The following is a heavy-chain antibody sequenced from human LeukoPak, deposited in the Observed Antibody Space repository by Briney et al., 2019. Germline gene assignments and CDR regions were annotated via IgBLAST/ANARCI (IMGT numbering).Heavy chain of an antibody. CDR2: ISSSTSYI. Sequence: GGSLRLSCAASGFTFSSYSMNWIRQAPGKGLEWVSSISSSTSYIYYADSVKGRFAISKDNAKNSLYLQMNSLRAEDTAVYYCARAGGSTVSHSDYWGQGTLVTVSS. D-gene: IGHD4-17*01. CDR3: ARAGGSTVSHSDY. V-gene: IGHV3-21*01. J-gene: IGHJ4*02. CDR1: GFTFSSYS.